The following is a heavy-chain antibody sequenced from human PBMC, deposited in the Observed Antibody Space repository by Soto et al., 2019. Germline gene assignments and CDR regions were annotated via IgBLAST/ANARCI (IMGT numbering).Heavy chain of an antibody. D-gene: IGHD1-26*01. CDR1: GFTFNSYW. CDR3: ARAPSGNYKYGYDY. V-gene: IGHV3-74*01. J-gene: IGHJ4*02. CDR2: INSDGSST. Sequence: GGSLRLSCAASGFTFNSYWMHWVRQAPGKGLVWVSRINSDGSSTNYADSVKGRFTISRDNAKNTLYLQMNSLRAEDTDVYYCARAPSGNYKYGYDYWGQGTLVTVSS.